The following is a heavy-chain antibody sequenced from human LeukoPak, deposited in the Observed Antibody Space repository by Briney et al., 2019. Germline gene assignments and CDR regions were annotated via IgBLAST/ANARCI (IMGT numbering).Heavy chain of an antibody. CDR3: ATEKFVEEYYYDSSGYYYFDY. CDR2: MNPNSGNT. J-gene: IGHJ4*02. CDR1: GYTFTSYD. D-gene: IGHD3-22*01. Sequence: ASVRVSCKASGYTFTSYDINWVRQATGQGLEWMGWMNPNSGNTGYAQKFQGRVTMTEDTSTDTAYMELSSLRSEDTAVYYCATEKFVEEYYYDSSGYYYFDYWGQGTLVTVSS. V-gene: IGHV1-8*02.